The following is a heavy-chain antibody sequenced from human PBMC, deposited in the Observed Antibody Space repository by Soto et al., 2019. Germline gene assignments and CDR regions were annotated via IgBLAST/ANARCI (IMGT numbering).Heavy chain of an antibody. D-gene: IGHD6-13*01. CDR2: INHSGST. CDR1: GGSFSGYY. J-gene: IGHJ6*02. Sequence: SETLSLTCAVYGGSFSGYYWSWIRQPPGKGLEWIGEINHSGSTNYNPSLKSRVTISVDTSKNQFSLKLSSVTAADTAVYYCARNSRLHYYYYYGMDVWGQGTTLTVSS. CDR3: ARNSRLHYYYYYGMDV. V-gene: IGHV4-34*01.